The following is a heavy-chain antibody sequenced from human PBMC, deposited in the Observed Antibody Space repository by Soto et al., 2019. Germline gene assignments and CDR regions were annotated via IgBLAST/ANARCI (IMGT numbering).Heavy chain of an antibody. CDR3: AGGQGAAAGHSNFDY. J-gene: IGHJ4*02. CDR1: GGSISGTTYS. Sequence: QLQLQESGSGLVKPSQTLSLTCAVSGGSISGTTYSWSWIRQPPGKGLEWIGYIYDSGNTYYNPSIKSQFSISVDRSKNQFSLKLSSVTAADTAVYYCAGGQGAAAGHSNFDYWGQGALVTVSS. CDR2: IYDSGNT. V-gene: IGHV4-30-2*01. D-gene: IGHD6-13*01.